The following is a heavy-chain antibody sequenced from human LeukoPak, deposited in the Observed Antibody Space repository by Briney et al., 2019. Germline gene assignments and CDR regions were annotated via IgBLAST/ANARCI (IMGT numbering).Heavy chain of an antibody. V-gene: IGHV3-30*01. CDR2: ISYDGSNK. CDR3: ASSTQTGTAYYFDY. CDR1: GFTFSSYA. J-gene: IGHJ4*02. D-gene: IGHD1-1*01. Sequence: GGSLRLSCAASGFTFSSYAMHWVRQAPGKGLEWVAVISYDGSNKYYADSVKGRFTISRDNSKNTLYLQMNSPRAEDTAVYYCASSTQTGTAYYFDYWGQGTLVTVSS.